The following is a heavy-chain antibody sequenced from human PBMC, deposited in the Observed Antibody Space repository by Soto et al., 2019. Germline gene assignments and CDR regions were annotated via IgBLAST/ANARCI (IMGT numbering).Heavy chain of an antibody. CDR2: IDSEGSTI. CDR3: ARGWSYGAFDI. D-gene: IGHD3-16*01. V-gene: IGHV3-74*03. Sequence: EVQLVESGGDLVQPGGSLRLSCGASGFTFGNHWMHWVRQVPGKGLVWVSRIDSEGSTITYADSVKSRFTVSRDNAKNTLYLQLNSLRAEDTAVYYCARGWSYGAFDIWGQGTMVTVSS. CDR1: GFTFGNHW. J-gene: IGHJ3*02.